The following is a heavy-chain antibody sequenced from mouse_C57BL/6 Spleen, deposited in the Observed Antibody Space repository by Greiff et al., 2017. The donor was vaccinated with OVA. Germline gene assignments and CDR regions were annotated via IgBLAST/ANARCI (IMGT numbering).Heavy chain of an antibody. D-gene: IGHD2-3*01. J-gene: IGHJ2*01. CDR1: GFTFSSYG. CDR3: AREGDDGYYGY. V-gene: IGHV5-6*01. CDR2: ISSGGSYT. Sequence: EVQLVESGGDLVKPGGSLKLSCAASGFTFSSYGMSWVRQTPDKRLEWVATISSGGSYTYYPDSVKGRFTISRDNAKNTLYLQMSSRKSEDTAMYYCAREGDDGYYGYWGQGTTLTVSS.